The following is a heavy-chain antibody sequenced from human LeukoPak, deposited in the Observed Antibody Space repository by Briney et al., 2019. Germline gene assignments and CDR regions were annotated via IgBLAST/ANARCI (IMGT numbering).Heavy chain of an antibody. Sequence: GGSLRLSCAASGFTFSSYAMSWVRQAPGKGLEWVSAISGSGGDTYYADSVKGRFTISRDNSKNTLYLQMKRLRAEDTAVYYCAKDGSGSYYLPYSSFDYWGQGTLVTVSS. J-gene: IGHJ4*02. CDR2: ISGSGGDT. CDR3: AKDGSGSYYLPYSSFDY. V-gene: IGHV3-23*01. D-gene: IGHD3-10*01. CDR1: GFTFSSYA.